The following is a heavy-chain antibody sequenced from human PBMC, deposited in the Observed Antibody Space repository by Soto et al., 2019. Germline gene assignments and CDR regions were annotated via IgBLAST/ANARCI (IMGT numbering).Heavy chain of an antibody. CDR1: GYTFTSYY. V-gene: IGHV1-46*01. D-gene: IGHD1-26*01. CDR3: ARDGTIPYLDY. CDR2: MKPSAGST. Sequence: ASVKVSFKASGYTFTSYYMHWVRQAPGQGLEWMGIMKPSAGSTTYAQQFQGRVTMTRDTSTSTVYMELSSLRSEDTAVYYCARDGTIPYLDYWGQGTPVTVSS. J-gene: IGHJ4*02.